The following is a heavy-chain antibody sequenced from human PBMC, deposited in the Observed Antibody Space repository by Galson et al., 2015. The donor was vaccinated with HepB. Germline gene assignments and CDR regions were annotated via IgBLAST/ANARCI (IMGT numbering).Heavy chain of an antibody. V-gene: IGHV3-30-3*01. J-gene: IGHJ4*02. Sequence: SLRLSCAASGFTFSSYAMHWVRQAPGKGLEWVAVISYDGSNKYYADSVKGRFTISRDNSKNTLYLQMNSLRAEDTAVYYCAIPPRYQLLYSLQDYWGQGTLVTVSS. D-gene: IGHD2-2*02. CDR3: AIPPRYQLLYSLQDY. CDR1: GFTFSSYA. CDR2: ISYDGSNK.